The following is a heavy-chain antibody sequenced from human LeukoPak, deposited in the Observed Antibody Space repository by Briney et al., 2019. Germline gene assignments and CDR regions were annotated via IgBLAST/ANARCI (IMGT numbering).Heavy chain of an antibody. V-gene: IGHV4-39*01. J-gene: IGHJ4*02. CDR3: ARGITMVQGVIMPLDY. CDR1: GGSISSSSYY. Sequence: SETLSLTCTVSGGSISSSSYYWGWIRQPPGKGLEWIGSIYYSGSTYYNPSLKSRVTISVDTSKNQFSLKLSSVTAADTAVYYCARGITMVQGVIMPLDYWGQGTLATVSS. D-gene: IGHD3-10*01. CDR2: IYYSGST.